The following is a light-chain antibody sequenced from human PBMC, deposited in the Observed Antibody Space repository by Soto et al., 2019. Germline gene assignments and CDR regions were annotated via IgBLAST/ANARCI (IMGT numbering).Light chain of an antibody. V-gene: IGKV1-5*03. Sequence: DVEMTQSPSTLSASVGDIVTITRRASQSISSWLAWYQQKPGKAPKLLIYKASSLESGVPSRFSGSGSGTEFTLTINSLQADDFATYYCQQHNSFSITFGQGTRLEIK. CDR1: QSISSW. J-gene: IGKJ5*01. CDR3: QQHNSFSIT. CDR2: KAS.